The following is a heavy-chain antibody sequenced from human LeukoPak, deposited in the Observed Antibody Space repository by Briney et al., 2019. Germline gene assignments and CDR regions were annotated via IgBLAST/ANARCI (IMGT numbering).Heavy chain of an antibody. CDR1: GGSISSGSYH. V-gene: IGHV4-61*02. D-gene: IGHD2-15*01. J-gene: IGHJ6*03. Sequence: PSETLSLTCTVSGGSISSGSYHWSWIRQPAGKGLEWIGRISPSGSTNYSPSLKSRVTISLDTSQNQFSLKLSSVTAADTAVYYCARGPQSGYCSGGSCYHMDVWGKGTTVTVSS. CDR2: ISPSGST. CDR3: ARGPQSGYCSGGSCYHMDV.